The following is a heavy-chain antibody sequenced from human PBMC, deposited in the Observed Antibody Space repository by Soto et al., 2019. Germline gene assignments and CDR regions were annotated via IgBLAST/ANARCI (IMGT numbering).Heavy chain of an antibody. D-gene: IGHD7-27*01. Sequence: SETLSLTCTVSGGSISSYYWSWIRQPPGKGLEWIGYIYYSGSTNYNPSLKSRVTISVDTSKNQFSLKLSSVTAAATAVYYCARHVNWGRTELAFDYWGQGTLVTVSS. CDR1: GGSISSYY. CDR3: ARHVNWGRTELAFDY. CDR2: IYYSGST. J-gene: IGHJ4*02. V-gene: IGHV4-59*08.